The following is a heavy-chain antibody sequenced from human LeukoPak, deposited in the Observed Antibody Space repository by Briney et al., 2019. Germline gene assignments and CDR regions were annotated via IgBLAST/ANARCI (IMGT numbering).Heavy chain of an antibody. CDR3: ARGGGRFDY. CDR1: GPTFSSYA. J-gene: IGHJ4*02. CDR2: ISSSGGST. V-gene: IGHV3-23*01. Sequence: GGSLRLSCAASGPTFSSYAMNWVRQAPGKGLEWVSAISSSGGSTYYADSVKGRFTISRDNSKNTLYLQMNSLRAEDTAVYYCARGGGRFDYWGQGTLVTVSS. D-gene: IGHD3-10*01.